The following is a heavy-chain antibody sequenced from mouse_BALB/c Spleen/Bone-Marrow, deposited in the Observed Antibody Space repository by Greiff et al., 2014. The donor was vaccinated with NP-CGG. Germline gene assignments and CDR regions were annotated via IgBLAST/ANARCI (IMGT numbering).Heavy chain of an antibody. CDR2: IYPGDGDT. J-gene: IGHJ2*01. D-gene: IGHD1-1*01. CDR3: ARDYYGSRYYFDY. V-gene: IGHV1-80*01. Sequence: VQLQQSGAELVRPGSPVKISCKASGYAFSSYWMNWVKQRPGQGLEWIGQIYPGDGDTNYNGKFKGKATLTADKSSSTAYMQLSSLTSEDSAVYFCARDYYGSRYYFDYWGQGTTLTVSS. CDR1: GYAFSSYW.